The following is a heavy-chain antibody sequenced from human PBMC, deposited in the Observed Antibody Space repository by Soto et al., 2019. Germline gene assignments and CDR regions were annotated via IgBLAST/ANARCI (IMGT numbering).Heavy chain of an antibody. V-gene: IGHV1-2*04. D-gene: IGHD6-19*01. CDR3: ARGGWSNYYGMDV. CDR1: GYPFTGYY. J-gene: IGHJ6*02. CDR2: INPNSGGT. Sequence: XSVKVSCKASGYPFTGYYMHWVRQAPGQGLEWMGWINPNSGGTNYAQKFQGWVTMTRDTSISTAYMELSRLRSDDTAVYYCARGGWSNYYGMDVWGQGTTVTVSS.